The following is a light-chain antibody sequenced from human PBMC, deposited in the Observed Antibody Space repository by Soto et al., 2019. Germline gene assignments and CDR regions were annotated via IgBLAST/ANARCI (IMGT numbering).Light chain of an antibody. CDR1: QSVSSSY. CDR2: GAS. V-gene: IGKV3-20*01. Sequence: EIVLTQSPGTLSLSPGERATLSCRASQSVSSSYLAWYQQKPVQAPRLLIYGASSRATGIPDRFSGSGSGTDFTLTISRLEPEDFAVYSCQQYGSSPPTFGQGTKVEIK. CDR3: QQYGSSPPT. J-gene: IGKJ1*01.